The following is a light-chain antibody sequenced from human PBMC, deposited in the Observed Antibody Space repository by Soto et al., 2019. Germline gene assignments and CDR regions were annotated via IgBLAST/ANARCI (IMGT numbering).Light chain of an antibody. CDR3: QAWNRGTTSYV. CDR2: QDN. V-gene: IGLV3-1*01. Sequence: SYDLTQPPSVSVSPGQTATITCSGDKLGVQYAGWYQQRPGQSPVLVIYQDNKRPSGIPERFSGSNSGNTATLTISGTQAMDEADYYCQAWNRGTTSYVFGPGTKLTVL. J-gene: IGLJ1*01. CDR1: KLGVQY.